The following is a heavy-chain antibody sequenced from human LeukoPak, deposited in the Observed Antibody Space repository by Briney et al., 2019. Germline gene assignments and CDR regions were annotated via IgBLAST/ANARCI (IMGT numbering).Heavy chain of an antibody. CDR1: GFTFSGSA. J-gene: IGHJ6*03. Sequence: GGSLRLSCAASGFTFSGSAMHWVRQASGKGLEWVGRIRSKANSYATAYAASVKGRFTISREDSKNTAYLQMNSLKTEDTAVYYCTAEVEYSSSTYYYYYMDVWGKGTTVTVSS. V-gene: IGHV3-73*01. CDR3: TAEVEYSSSTYYYYYMDV. CDR2: IRSKANSYAT. D-gene: IGHD6-6*01.